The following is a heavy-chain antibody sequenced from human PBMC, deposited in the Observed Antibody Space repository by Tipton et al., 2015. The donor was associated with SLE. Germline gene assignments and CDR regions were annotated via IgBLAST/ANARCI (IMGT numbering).Heavy chain of an antibody. V-gene: IGHV4-34*01. CDR1: GVSFSGHY. CDR3: ARGERSSMPDC. J-gene: IGHJ4*02. CDR2: INHSGSA. D-gene: IGHD2-2*01. Sequence: TLSLTCAVYGVSFSGHYWNWIRQAPGKGLEWIGEINHSGSATYKSSLKSRLSISIDTSNNQFSLKLNSVTAADTAVYYCARGERSSMPDCWGQGTLVTVSS.